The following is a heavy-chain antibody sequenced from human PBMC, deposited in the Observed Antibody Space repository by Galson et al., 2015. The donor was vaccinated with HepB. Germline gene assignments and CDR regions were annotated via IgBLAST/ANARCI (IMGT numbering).Heavy chain of an antibody. Sequence: PALVKPTQTLTLTCTFSGFSLSTSGMCVSWIRQPPGKALEWLALIDWDDDKYYSTSLKTRLTISKDTSKNQVVLTMTNMDPVDTATYYCAHMDYGSGSPYFFDYWGQGTLVTVSS. CDR3: AHMDYGSGSPYFFDY. J-gene: IGHJ4*02. CDR1: GFSLSTSGMC. CDR2: IDWDDDK. D-gene: IGHD3-10*01. V-gene: IGHV2-70*12.